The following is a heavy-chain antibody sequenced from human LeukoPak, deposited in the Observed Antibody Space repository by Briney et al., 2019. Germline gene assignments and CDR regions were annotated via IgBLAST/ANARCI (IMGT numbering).Heavy chain of an antibody. Sequence: GGSLRLSCAASGFTFSSYATHWVRQAPGKGLEWVAVISYDGSNKYYADSVKGRFTISRDNSKNTLYLQMGSLRDDDTAIYYCTRSRGISASPNWFDPWGQGTLVIASS. V-gene: IGHV3-30*14. CDR1: GFTFSSYA. CDR3: TRSRGISASPNWFDP. J-gene: IGHJ5*02. D-gene: IGHD6-13*01. CDR2: ISYDGSNK.